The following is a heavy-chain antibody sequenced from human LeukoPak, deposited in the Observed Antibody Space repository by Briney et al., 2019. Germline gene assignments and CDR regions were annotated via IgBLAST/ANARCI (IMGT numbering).Heavy chain of an antibody. CDR2: ITANGDTT. D-gene: IGHD3-3*01. CDR3: ATFGVIVRNNYLDY. V-gene: IGHV3-23*01. CDR1: GFIFRSYA. Sequence: GVSLRLSCVGSGFIFRSYAVTWVRQAPGEGLDWVSSITANGDTTYYADSVKGRFTISRDNSKNTLYLQMSSLRAEDTAVYYCATFGVIVRNNYLDYWGQGALVAVSS. J-gene: IGHJ4*02.